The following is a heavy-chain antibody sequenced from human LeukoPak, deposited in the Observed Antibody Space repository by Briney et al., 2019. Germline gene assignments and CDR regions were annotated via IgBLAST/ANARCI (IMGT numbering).Heavy chain of an antibody. Sequence: GGPLTLLCAASGFTFSSYGMHWVRQAPGKGLEGVAFMRYDGSNKYNIDSVRGRFTIFRDNSKNTLYLQMNSQRAEDTAVYYCAKDQDGSGSPIWFDGFDIWGQGTMVTDSS. CDR2: MRYDGSNK. D-gene: IGHD3-10*01. CDR3: AKDQDGSGSPIWFDGFDI. J-gene: IGHJ3*02. V-gene: IGHV3-30*02. CDR1: GFTFSSYG.